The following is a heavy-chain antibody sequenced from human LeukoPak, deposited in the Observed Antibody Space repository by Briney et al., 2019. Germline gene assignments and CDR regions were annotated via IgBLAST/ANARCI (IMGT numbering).Heavy chain of an antibody. Sequence: ASVNVSCKASGYTFTSYGVSWVRQAPGQGLKWMGWISAYNGNTNYAQKLQGRVTMTTDTSTSTAYMELRSLRSDDTAVYYCARGDYGSGSYRYFDYWGQGTLVTVSS. CDR3: ARGDYGSGSYRYFDY. CDR1: GYTFTSYG. V-gene: IGHV1-18*01. CDR2: ISAYNGNT. J-gene: IGHJ4*02. D-gene: IGHD3-10*01.